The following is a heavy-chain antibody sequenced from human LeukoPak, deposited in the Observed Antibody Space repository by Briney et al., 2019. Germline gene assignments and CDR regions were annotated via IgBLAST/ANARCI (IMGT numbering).Heavy chain of an antibody. CDR3: AKVPLSGYFTSYYFDY. CDR2: ISASGDTT. D-gene: IGHD3-3*01. V-gene: IGHV3-23*01. Sequence: GGSLRLSCAASGFTFSSYAMTWVRQAPGKGLEWVARISASGDTTTYADSVNGQFTISRDNPKSALYLQMNSLRAEDTAVYYCAKVPLSGYFTSYYFDYWGQGTLVTVSS. CDR1: GFTFSSYA. J-gene: IGHJ4*02.